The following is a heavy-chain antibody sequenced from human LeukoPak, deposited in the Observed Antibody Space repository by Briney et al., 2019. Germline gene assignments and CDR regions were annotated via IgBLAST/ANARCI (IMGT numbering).Heavy chain of an antibody. D-gene: IGHD2-15*01. Sequence: GGSLRLSCAASGFTFSSYSMNWVRQAPGKGLEWVSYISSSSSTIYYADSVKGRFTISRDNAKNSLYLQMNSLRAEDTAVYYCARAILGYCSGGSCYTLDYWGQGTLVTVSS. CDR2: ISSSSSTI. CDR3: ARAILGYCSGGSCYTLDY. V-gene: IGHV3-48*01. J-gene: IGHJ4*02. CDR1: GFTFSSYS.